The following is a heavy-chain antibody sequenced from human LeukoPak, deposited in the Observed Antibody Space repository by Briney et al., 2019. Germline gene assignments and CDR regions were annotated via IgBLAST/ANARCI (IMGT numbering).Heavy chain of an antibody. V-gene: IGHV3-23*01. CDR3: ARGPRYDFWSGYMY. CDR2: ISGSGGST. D-gene: IGHD3-3*01. Sequence: GGSLRLSCAASGFTFSSYAMSWVRQAPGKGLEWVSAISGSGGSTYYADSVKGRFTISRDNSKNTLYLQMNSLRAEDTAVYYCARGPRYDFWSGYMYWGQGTLVTVSS. CDR1: GFTFSSYA. J-gene: IGHJ4*02.